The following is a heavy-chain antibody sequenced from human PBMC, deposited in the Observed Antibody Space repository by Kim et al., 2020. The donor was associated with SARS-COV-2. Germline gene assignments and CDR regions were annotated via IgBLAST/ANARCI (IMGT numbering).Heavy chain of an antibody. J-gene: IGHJ4*02. CDR2: IKTKPEGGTT. V-gene: IGHV3-15*01. D-gene: IGHD3-22*01. CDR1: GLTFTNAW. CDR3: AIDRYHRDDSQFND. Sequence: GGSLRLSCIASGLTFTNAWMSWVRQAPGKGLEWVGRIKTKPEGGTTDYAAPVKGRFIVSRDDSKDILYLQMNSLKTEDTAAYYCAIDRYHRDDSQFNDWGQGTLVTVSS.